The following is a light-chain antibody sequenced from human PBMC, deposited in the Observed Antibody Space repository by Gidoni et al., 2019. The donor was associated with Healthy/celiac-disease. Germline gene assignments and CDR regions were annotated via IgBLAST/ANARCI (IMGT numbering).Light chain of an antibody. J-gene: IGLJ3*02. Sequence: QSVLTQPPSVSGAPGQSVTISCTGSSSNIGAGYDVHWYQQLPGTAPNLLIYGNSKRPSGVPDRFSGSKSGTSASLAITGLQAEDEADYYCQSYDSSLSGWVFGGGTKLTVL. CDR2: GNS. CDR3: QSYDSSLSGWV. CDR1: SSNIGAGYD. V-gene: IGLV1-40*01.